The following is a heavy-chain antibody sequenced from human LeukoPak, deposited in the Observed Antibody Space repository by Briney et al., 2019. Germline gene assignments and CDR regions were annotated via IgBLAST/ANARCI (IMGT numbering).Heavy chain of an antibody. Sequence: PSETLSLTCTVSGGSIGSYYWSWIRQPPGKGLEWIGYIYNSGSTNYRPSLKSRVTMSVDTPKNQFSLKLSSVTAADTAVYYCARPSRDGYRYTFDYWGQGILVTVSS. J-gene: IGHJ4*02. D-gene: IGHD5-24*01. CDR1: GGSIGSYY. V-gene: IGHV4-59*01. CDR2: IYNSGST. CDR3: ARPSRDGYRYTFDY.